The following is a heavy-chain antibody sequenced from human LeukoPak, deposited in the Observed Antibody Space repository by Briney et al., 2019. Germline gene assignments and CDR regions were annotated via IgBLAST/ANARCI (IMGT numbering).Heavy chain of an antibody. CDR1: GGSFSGYY. J-gene: IGHJ4*02. V-gene: IGHV4-34*01. Sequence: SETLSLTCAVYGGSFSGYYWSWIRQPPGKGLEWIGEINHSGSTNYNPSLKSRVTISVDTSKNQFPLKLSSVTAADTAVYYCARDREDYWGQGTLVTVSS. CDR3: ARDREDY. CDR2: INHSGST. D-gene: IGHD5-24*01.